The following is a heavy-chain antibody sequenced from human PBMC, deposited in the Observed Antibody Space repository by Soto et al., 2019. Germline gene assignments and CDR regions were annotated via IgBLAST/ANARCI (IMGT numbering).Heavy chain of an antibody. CDR3: AHHPNYGLAPHSFDY. CDR2: IYWDDDK. J-gene: IGHJ4*02. D-gene: IGHD3-10*01. CDR1: GFSLSTSGEG. Sequence: QITLKESGPTLVKPTKTLTLTCTFSGFSLSTSGEGVGWIRQPPGKALEWLAVIYWDDDKRSSSSLKSRLTITKDTSKNQVVLTMTNMDPVDTATYYCAHHPNYGLAPHSFDYWGQGILVTVSS. V-gene: IGHV2-5*02.